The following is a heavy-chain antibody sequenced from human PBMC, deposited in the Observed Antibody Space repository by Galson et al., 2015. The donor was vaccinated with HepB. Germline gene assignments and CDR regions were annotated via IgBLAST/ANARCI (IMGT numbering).Heavy chain of an antibody. Sequence: SVKVSCKASGYTFTGYYMHWVRQAPGQGLEWMGWINPNSGGTNYAQKFQGWVTMTRDTSISTAYMELSRLRSDDTAVYYCARGPLNVVVVPAASSESPPEEHYYYGMDVWGQGTTVTVSS. CDR3: ARGPLNVVVVPAASSESPPEEHYYYGMDV. V-gene: IGHV1-2*04. J-gene: IGHJ6*02. D-gene: IGHD2-2*01. CDR1: GYTFTGYY. CDR2: INPNSGGT.